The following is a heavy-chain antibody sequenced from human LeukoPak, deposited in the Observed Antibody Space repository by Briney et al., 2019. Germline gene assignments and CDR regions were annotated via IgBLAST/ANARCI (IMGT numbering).Heavy chain of an antibody. CDR1: GGSISSYY. D-gene: IGHD3-10*01. J-gene: IGHJ3*02. V-gene: IGHV4-59*08. CDR3: ARLGGFGELSEVFDI. CDR2: IYYSGNT. Sequence: SETLSLTCTVSGGSISSYYWSWIRQPPGKGLEWIGYIYYSGNTNYNPSLKSRVTISVDTSKNQFSLRLSSVTAADTAVYYCARLGGFGELSEVFDIWGQGTMVTVSS.